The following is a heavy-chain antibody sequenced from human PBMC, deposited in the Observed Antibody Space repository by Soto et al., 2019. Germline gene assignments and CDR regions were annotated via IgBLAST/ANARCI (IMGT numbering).Heavy chain of an antibody. D-gene: IGHD3-10*01. V-gene: IGHV4-4*02. CDR2: IYHSGST. J-gene: IGHJ6*02. CDR3: ARGPSGSMVRGVRHGMDV. Sequence: QVQLQESGPGLVKPSGTLSLTCAVSGGSISSSNWWSWVRQPPGKGLEWIGEIYHSGSTNYNPSRQGRVTTSVDKSKNQFSLKLSSVTAADTAVYYCARGPSGSMVRGVRHGMDVWGQGTTVTVSS. CDR1: GGSISSSNW.